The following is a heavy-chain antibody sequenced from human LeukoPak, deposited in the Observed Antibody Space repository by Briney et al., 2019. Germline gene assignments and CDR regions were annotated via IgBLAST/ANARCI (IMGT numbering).Heavy chain of an antibody. CDR2: INPNSGGT. CDR3: ARGPYSSSWPTYYYYGMDV. Sequence: WASVKVSCKASGYTFTGYYMHWVRQAPGQGLEWMGRINPNSGGTNYAQKFQGRVNMSRDTSISTAYMELSRLRSDDTAVYYCARGPYSSSWPTYYYYGMDVWGQGTTVTVSS. J-gene: IGHJ6*02. CDR1: GYTFTGYY. V-gene: IGHV1-2*06. D-gene: IGHD6-13*01.